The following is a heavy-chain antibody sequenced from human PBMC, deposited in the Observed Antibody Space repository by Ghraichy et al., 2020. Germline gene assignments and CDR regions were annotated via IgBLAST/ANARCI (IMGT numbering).Heavy chain of an antibody. J-gene: IGHJ4*02. CDR1: RFTFSSYW. CDR2: IKQDGSEK. CDR3: ARAVLGNFDY. D-gene: IGHD2-8*02. Sequence: GESLNISCAASRFTFSSYWMSWVRQAPGKGLEWVANIKQDGSEKYYVDSVKGRFTISRDNAKNSLYLQMNSLRAEDTAVYYCARAVLGNFDYWGQGTLVTVSS. V-gene: IGHV3-7*01.